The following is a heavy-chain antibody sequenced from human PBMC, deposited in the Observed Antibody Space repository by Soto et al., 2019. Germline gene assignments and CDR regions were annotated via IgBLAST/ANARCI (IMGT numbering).Heavy chain of an antibody. CDR3: ARDGSSGWPDAFDI. Sequence: PSETLSLTCTVSGGSISSGGYYWSWIRQHPGKGLEWIGYIYYSGSTYYNPSLKSRVTISVDTSKNQFSLKLTSVTAADTAVYYCARDGSSGWPDAFDIWGQGTMVPSPQ. V-gene: IGHV4-31*03. CDR2: IYYSGST. CDR1: GGSISSGGYY. J-gene: IGHJ3*02. D-gene: IGHD6-19*01.